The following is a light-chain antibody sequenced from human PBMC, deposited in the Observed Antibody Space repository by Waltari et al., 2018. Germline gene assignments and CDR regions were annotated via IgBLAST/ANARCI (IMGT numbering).Light chain of an antibody. CDR1: QSVDSTY. CDR3: QQFGGSPMYT. J-gene: IGKJ2*01. CDR2: KTS. Sequence: EVVLTQSPGTLSLSPGERATLSCRASQSVDSTYLAWYQQKPGHAPTLLIYKTSTRATGIPDRFSVSGSGTDFSLNINILEPGDSAVYYCQQFGGSPMYTFGLGTKLEIK. V-gene: IGKV3-20*01.